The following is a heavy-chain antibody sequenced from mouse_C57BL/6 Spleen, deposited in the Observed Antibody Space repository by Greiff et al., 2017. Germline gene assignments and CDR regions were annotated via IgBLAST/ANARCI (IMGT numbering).Heavy chain of an antibody. CDR2: IYPGDGDT. D-gene: IGHD4-1*02. CDR3: ARFNWSHYFDY. Sequence: VKLQESGPELVKPGASVKISCKASGYAFSSSWMNWVKQRPGKGLEWIGRIYPGDGDTNYNGKFKGKATLTADKSSSTAYMQLSSLTSEDSAVYFCARFNWSHYFDYWGQGTTLTVSS. V-gene: IGHV1-82*01. CDR1: GYAFSSSW. J-gene: IGHJ2*01.